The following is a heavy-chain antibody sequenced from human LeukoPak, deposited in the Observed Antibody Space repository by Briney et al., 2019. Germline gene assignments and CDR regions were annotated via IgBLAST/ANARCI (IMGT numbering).Heavy chain of an antibody. CDR3: ARWSGYSDAFDI. V-gene: IGHV4-59*01. D-gene: IGHD3-3*01. CDR2: IYYSGST. Sequence: PSETLSLTCTVSGGSINNYYWSWIRQPPGKGLEWIGYIYYSGSTNYNPSLKSRVTISVDRSKSQFSLKLSSVTAADTAVYYCARWSGYSDAFDIWGQGTMVTVSS. J-gene: IGHJ3*02. CDR1: GGSINNYY.